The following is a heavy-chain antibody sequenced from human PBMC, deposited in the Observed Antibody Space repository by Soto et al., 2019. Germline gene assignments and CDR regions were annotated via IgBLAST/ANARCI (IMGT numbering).Heavy chain of an antibody. D-gene: IGHD3-10*01. V-gene: IGHV4-39*01. CDR3: ASPEPPITMVRGVIITG. J-gene: IGHJ4*02. Sequence: SETLSLTCTVSGGSIISSSYYWVLIRQPPGKGLEWIGSIYYSGSTYYNPSLKSRVTISVDTSKNQFSLKLSSVTAADTAVYYCASPEPPITMVRGVIITGWGQGTLVTVS. CDR1: GGSIISSSYY. CDR2: IYYSGST.